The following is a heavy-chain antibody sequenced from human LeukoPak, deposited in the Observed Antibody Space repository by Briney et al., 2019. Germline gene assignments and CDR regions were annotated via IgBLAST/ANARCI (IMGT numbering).Heavy chain of an antibody. J-gene: IGHJ4*02. Sequence: SETLSLTCTVSGGSINNFYWSWIQQPPGKGLEWIGYIYNSGSTNYNPSLKSRVTISIDTSKNQFSLKLSSVTAADTAVYYCTRGGTVTNFGYWGQGTLVTVSS. V-gene: IGHV4-59*01. D-gene: IGHD4-17*01. CDR2: IYNSGST. CDR3: TRGGTVTNFGY. CDR1: GGSINNFY.